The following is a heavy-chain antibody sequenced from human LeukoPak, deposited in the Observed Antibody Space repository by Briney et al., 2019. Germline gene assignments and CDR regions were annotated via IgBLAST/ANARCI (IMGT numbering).Heavy chain of an antibody. J-gene: IGHJ4*02. V-gene: IGHV4-34*01. CDR2: INHSGST. CDR1: GGSFSGYY. Sequence: SETLSLTCAVYGGSFSGYYWSWIRQPPGKGLEWIGEINHSGSTNYNPSLKSRVTISVDTSKNQFSLKLSSVTAADTAVYYCASLAYCGGDCYYFDYWGQGTLVTVSS. CDR3: ASLAYCGGDCYYFDY. D-gene: IGHD2-21*02.